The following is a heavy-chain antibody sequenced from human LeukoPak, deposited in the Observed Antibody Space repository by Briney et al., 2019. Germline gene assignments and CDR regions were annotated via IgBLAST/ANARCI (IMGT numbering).Heavy chain of an antibody. Sequence: GGSLRLSCEASGFTLSSHWMSWIRQAPGKGLEWVSYMSSSGSTIYYADSVKGRFTISRDNAKNSLYLQMNSLRAEDTAVYYCAENSRFDYWGQGTLVTVSS. CDR1: GFTLSSHW. CDR3: AENSRFDY. CDR2: MSSSGSTI. D-gene: IGHD6-13*01. V-gene: IGHV3-11*01. J-gene: IGHJ4*02.